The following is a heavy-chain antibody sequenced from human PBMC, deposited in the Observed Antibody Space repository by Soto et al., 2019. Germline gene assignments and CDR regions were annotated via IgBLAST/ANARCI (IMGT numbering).Heavy chain of an antibody. J-gene: IGHJ3*02. D-gene: IGHD2-2*02. V-gene: IGHV1-18*04. CDR2: ISAYNGNT. CDR1: GYTFTSYG. Sequence: QVQLVQSGAEVKKPGASVKVSCKASGYTFTSYGISWVRQAPGQGLEWMGWISAYNGNTNYAQKLQGRVTMTTDTSTSTADMELRSVRSDDTAVYWCARGGVVVPGAIDAFEIWGQGTMVTGSS. CDR3: ARGGVVVPGAIDAFEI.